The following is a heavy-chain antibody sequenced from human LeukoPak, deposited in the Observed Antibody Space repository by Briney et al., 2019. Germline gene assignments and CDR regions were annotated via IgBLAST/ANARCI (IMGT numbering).Heavy chain of an antibody. CDR1: GGSFSGYY. CDR2: INHSGST. V-gene: IGHV4-34*01. D-gene: IGHD3-22*01. Sequence: SETLSLTCAVYGGSFSGYYWSWIRQPPGKGLEWIGEINHSGSTNYNPSLKSRVTISVDTSKNQFSLKLSSVTAADTAVYYCPRRTQGWLLLSNFDYWGQGTLVTVSS. CDR3: PRRTQGWLLLSNFDY. J-gene: IGHJ4*02.